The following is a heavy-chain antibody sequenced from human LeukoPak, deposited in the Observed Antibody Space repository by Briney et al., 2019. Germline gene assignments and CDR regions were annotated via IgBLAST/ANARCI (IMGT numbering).Heavy chain of an antibody. J-gene: IGHJ5*02. CDR1: GGSFSGYY. D-gene: IGHD3-22*01. Sequence: SETLSLTCAVYGGSFSGYYWSWIRQPPGKGLEWIGEINHSGSTNYNPSLKRRVTISVDTSKNQFSLKLSSVTAADTAVYYCARARAIVVVTAYNWFDPWGQGTLITVSS. CDR2: INHSGST. CDR3: ARARAIVVVTAYNWFDP. V-gene: IGHV4-34*01.